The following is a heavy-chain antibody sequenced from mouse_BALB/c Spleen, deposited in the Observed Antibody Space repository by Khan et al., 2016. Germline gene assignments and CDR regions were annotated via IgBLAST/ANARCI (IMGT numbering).Heavy chain of an antibody. J-gene: IGHJ3*01. D-gene: IGHD1-2*01. CDR3: ALRRLAY. CDR2: IGYSGST. CDR1: GYSITSDYA. Sequence: EVKLEESGPGLVKPSQSLSLTCTVTGYSITSDYAWNWIRQFPGNKLEWLGYIGYSGSTSYNPSLKSRISITRDSSKNQFFLQLNSVTTEDTATXYCALRRLAYWGQGTLVTVSA. V-gene: IGHV3-2*02.